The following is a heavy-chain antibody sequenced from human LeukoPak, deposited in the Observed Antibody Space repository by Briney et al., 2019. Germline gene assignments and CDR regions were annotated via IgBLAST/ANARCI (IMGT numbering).Heavy chain of an antibody. D-gene: IGHD2-15*01. CDR2: INHSGST. CDR1: GGSFSGYH. CDR3: ARDMDIVVVVAATQGGSDYFDY. J-gene: IGHJ4*02. V-gene: IGHV4-34*01. Sequence: SGTLSLTCGVHGGSFSGYHWTWIRQPPGKGLEWIGEINHSGSTNYNPSLKSRVTISVDTSKNQFSLKLSSVTAADTAVYYCARDMDIVVVVAATQGGSDYFDYWGQGTLVTVSS.